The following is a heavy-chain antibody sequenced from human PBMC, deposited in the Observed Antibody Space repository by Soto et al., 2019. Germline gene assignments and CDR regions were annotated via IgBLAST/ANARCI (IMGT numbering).Heavy chain of an antibody. D-gene: IGHD2-15*01. Sequence: EVQLVESGGGPVKPGGSLRLSCAASGFNFSTYNMNWVRQAPGKGLEWVSSISGSGSDIFYAASLKGRFTISRDNAKISLYLQMDRLRAEDSAVYYCARGYCSDRSCSSVHSNIRDYSGQVTLVTVSS. CDR2: ISGSGSDI. V-gene: IGHV3-21*01. CDR1: GFNFSTYN. CDR3: ARGYCSDRSCSSVHSNIRDY. J-gene: IGHJ4*02.